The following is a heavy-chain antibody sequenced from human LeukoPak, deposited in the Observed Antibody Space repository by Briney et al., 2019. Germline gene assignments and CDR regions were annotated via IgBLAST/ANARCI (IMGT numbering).Heavy chain of an antibody. Sequence: PSETLSLTCTVSGGSISSYYWSWIRQPPGKGLEWIAYIYYSGSTNYNPSLKSRVTISVDTSKIQFSLKLSSVTAADTAVYYCARDSMFGPPVDTAMDADWSQGTLVTVSS. CDR3: ARDSMFGPPVDTAMDAD. D-gene: IGHD5-18*01. J-gene: IGHJ4*02. CDR2: IYYSGST. CDR1: GGSISSYY. V-gene: IGHV4-59*12.